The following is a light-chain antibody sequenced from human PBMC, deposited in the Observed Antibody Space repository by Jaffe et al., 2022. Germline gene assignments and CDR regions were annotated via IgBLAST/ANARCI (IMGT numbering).Light chain of an antibody. J-gene: IGKJ3*01. CDR3: LQHNTYPFT. CDR2: DSS. V-gene: IGKV1-17*03. CDR1: QAISNS. Sequence: DIQMTQSPSAMSASVGDRVTITCRASQAISNSLAWFQQKPGKVPKRLMYDSSSLQSGVPSRFSGSGSGTEFTLTISSLQPEDFATYYCLQHNTYPFTFGPGTKVDIK.